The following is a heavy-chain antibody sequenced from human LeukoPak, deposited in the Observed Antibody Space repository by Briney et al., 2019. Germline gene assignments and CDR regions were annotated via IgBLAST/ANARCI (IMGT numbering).Heavy chain of an antibody. CDR1: GFTFSSYW. CDR3: ARAPDMVRGVISRAFDI. D-gene: IGHD3-10*01. V-gene: IGHV3-74*01. Sequence: QPGGSLRLSCAASGFTFSSYWMHWVRQAPGKGLVWVSRINSDGSSTSYADSVKVRFTISKDNAKNTLYLQMNSLRAEDTAVYYCARAPDMVRGVISRAFDIWGQGTMVTVSS. CDR2: INSDGSST. J-gene: IGHJ3*02.